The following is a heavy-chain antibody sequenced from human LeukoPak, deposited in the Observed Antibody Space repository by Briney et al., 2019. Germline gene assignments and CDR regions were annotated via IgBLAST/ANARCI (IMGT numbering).Heavy chain of an antibody. CDR1: GYSISSGYY. CDR3: ARHSNSWDYYYYYMDV. Sequence: SETLSLTCAVSGYSISSGYYWGWIRPPPGKGLEWIGSIYHSGSTYYNPSLKSRVTISVDTSKNQFSLKLSSVTAADTAVYYCARHSNSWDYYYYYMDVWGKGTTVTVSS. CDR2: IYHSGST. J-gene: IGHJ6*03. D-gene: IGHD6-6*01. V-gene: IGHV4-38-2*01.